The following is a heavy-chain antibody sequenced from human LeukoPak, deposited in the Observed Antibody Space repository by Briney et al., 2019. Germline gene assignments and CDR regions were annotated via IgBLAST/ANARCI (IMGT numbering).Heavy chain of an antibody. J-gene: IGHJ4*02. D-gene: IGHD3-22*01. Sequence: PGRSLRLSCAASGFTFSSYGMHWVRQAPGKGLEWVAVIWYDGSNKYYADSVKGRFTISRDNSKNTLYLQMNNLRAEDTAVYYCATGSGYGFGLDYWGQGTLVTVSS. CDR1: GFTFSSYG. V-gene: IGHV3-33*01. CDR3: ATGSGYGFGLDY. CDR2: IWYDGSNK.